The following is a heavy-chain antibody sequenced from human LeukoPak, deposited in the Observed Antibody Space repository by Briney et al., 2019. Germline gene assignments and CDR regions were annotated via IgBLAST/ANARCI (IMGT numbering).Heavy chain of an antibody. CDR2: INPNSGGT. Sequence: ASVKVSSKASGYTFTGYYMHWVRQAPGQGLEWMGWINPNSGGTNYAQKFLGLFTMTRDTSISTAYMELSRLRSDDTAVYYCARVLSKGLLRLGELSLGYWGQGTLVTVSS. CDR1: GYTFTGYY. J-gene: IGHJ4*02. CDR3: ARVLSKGLLRLGELSLGY. V-gene: IGHV1-2*04. D-gene: IGHD3-16*02.